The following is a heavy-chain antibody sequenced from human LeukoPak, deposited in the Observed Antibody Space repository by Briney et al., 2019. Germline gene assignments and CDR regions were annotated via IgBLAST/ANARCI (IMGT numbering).Heavy chain of an antibody. CDR2: MNPNSGNT. J-gene: IGHJ4*02. CDR3: ARGRTAMDQADY. CDR1: GYTFTSYG. V-gene: IGHV1-8*01. Sequence: ASVKVSCKASGYTFTSYGINWVRQATGQGLEWMGWMNPNSGNTGYAQKFQGRVTMTRNTSISTAYMELSSLRSEDTAVYYCARGRTAMDQADYWGQGTLVTVSS. D-gene: IGHD5-18*01.